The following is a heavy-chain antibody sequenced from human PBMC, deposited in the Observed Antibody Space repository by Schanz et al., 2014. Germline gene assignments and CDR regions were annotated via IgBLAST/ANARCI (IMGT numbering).Heavy chain of an antibody. Sequence: QVQLVQSGAEVKKPGASVKVSCKASGYTFTSSGFSWVRQAPGQGLEWMGWINGYNAHTNYAQKLQGRVTMTTDTSTSTAYMELRSLRSDDTAVYYCARDRVYRFLKGENRFYFDYWGQGTLVIVSS. CDR3: ARDRVYRFLKGENRFYFDY. J-gene: IGHJ4*02. CDR2: INGYNAHT. CDR1: GYTFTSSG. D-gene: IGHD3-3*01. V-gene: IGHV1-18*01.